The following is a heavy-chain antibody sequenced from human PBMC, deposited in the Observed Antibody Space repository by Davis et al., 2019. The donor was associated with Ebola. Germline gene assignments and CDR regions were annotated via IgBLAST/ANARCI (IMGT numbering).Heavy chain of an antibody. Sequence: GESLKISCAASGFTFSSYSMNWVRQAPGKGLEWVSYISSSSSTIYYADSVKGRFTISRDNAKNSLYLQMNSLRDEDTAVYYCTTDARGLLWGQGTLVTVSS. CDR2: ISSSSSTI. CDR1: GFTFSSYS. J-gene: IGHJ4*02. CDR3: TTDARGLL. V-gene: IGHV3-48*02.